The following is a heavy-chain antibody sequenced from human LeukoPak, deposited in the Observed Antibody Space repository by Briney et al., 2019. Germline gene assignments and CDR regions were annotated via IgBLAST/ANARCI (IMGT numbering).Heavy chain of an antibody. CDR2: INWNGGST. CDR3: ARGPIKSYYFDY. J-gene: IGHJ4*02. V-gene: IGHV3-20*04. Sequence: GGSLRLSCAASGFTFDDYGMSWVRQAPGKGLEWVSGINWNGGSTGYADSVKGRFTISRDNAKNTLYLQMNSLRADDTAVFYCARGPIKSYYFDYWGQGTLVTVSS. CDR1: GFTFDDYG.